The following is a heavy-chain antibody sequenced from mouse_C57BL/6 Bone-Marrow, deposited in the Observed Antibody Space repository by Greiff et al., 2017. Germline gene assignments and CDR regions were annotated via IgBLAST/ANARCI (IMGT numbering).Heavy chain of an antibody. Sequence: QVQLKQSGPELVKPGASVKISCKASGYAFSSSWMNWVKQRPGKGLEWIGRIYPGDGDTNYNGKFKGKATLTADKSSSTAYMQLSSLTSEDSAVYFCARNADYYGSSDLDYWGQGTTLTVSS. D-gene: IGHD1-1*01. V-gene: IGHV1-82*01. J-gene: IGHJ2*01. CDR2: IYPGDGDT. CDR1: GYAFSSSW. CDR3: ARNADYYGSSDLDY.